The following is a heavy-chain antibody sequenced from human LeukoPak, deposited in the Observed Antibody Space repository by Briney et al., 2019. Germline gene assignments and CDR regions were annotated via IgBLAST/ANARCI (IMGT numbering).Heavy chain of an antibody. Sequence: GGSLRLSCAASGFTVSSNYMSWVRQAPGKGLEWVAFIRHDGSNKYYADSVKGRFTISRDSSKNTLYLQMNSLRAEDTAVYYCARVGHPTQRRVLSAVSIPTAGAFDIWGQGTLVTVSS. J-gene: IGHJ3*02. D-gene: IGHD4-17*01. CDR2: IRHDGSNK. V-gene: IGHV3-30*02. CDR3: ARVGHPTQRRVLSAVSIPTAGAFDI. CDR1: GFTVSSNY.